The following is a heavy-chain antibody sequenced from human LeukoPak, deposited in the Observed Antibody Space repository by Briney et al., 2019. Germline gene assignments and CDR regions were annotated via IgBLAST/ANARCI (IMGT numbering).Heavy chain of an antibody. CDR3: ARGTWEGGYVYY. CDR1: GYTFTSYY. Sequence: GASVKVSCKASGYTFTSYYMHWVRQAPGQGLEWMGIINPSGGSTSYAQKFQGRVTMTRDTSTNTVYMELSGLRSEDTAVYYCARGTWEGGYVYYWGQGTLVTVSS. J-gene: IGHJ4*02. D-gene: IGHD1-26*01. V-gene: IGHV1-46*01. CDR2: INPSGGST.